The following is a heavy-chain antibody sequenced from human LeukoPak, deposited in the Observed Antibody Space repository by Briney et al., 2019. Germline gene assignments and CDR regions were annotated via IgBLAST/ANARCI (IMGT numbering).Heavy chain of an antibody. CDR3: ARVAGTYYDFWSGYDFDY. J-gene: IGHJ4*02. CDR1: GYTLTSYD. CDR2: MNPNSGNT. V-gene: IGHV1-8*01. Sequence: ASVKVSCKASGYTLTSYDINWVRQATGQGLEWMGWMNPNSGNTGYAQKFQGRVTMTRNTSISTAYMELRSLRSDDTAVYYCARVAGTYYDFWSGYDFDYWGQGTLVTVSS. D-gene: IGHD3-3*01.